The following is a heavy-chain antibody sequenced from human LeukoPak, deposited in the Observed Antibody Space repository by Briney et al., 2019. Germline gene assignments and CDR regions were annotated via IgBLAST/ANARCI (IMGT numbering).Heavy chain of an antibody. CDR2: IYHSGST. J-gene: IGHJ6*03. Sequence: SETLSLTCTVSGYSISSGYYWGWIRQPPGKGLEWIGSIYHSGSTYYNPSLKSRVTISVDTSKNQFSLKLSSVTAADTAVYYCARGARYDFYYYYYYMDVWGKGTTVTVSS. V-gene: IGHV4-38-2*02. CDR1: GYSISSGYY. CDR3: ARGARYDFYYYYYYMDV. D-gene: IGHD5-12*01.